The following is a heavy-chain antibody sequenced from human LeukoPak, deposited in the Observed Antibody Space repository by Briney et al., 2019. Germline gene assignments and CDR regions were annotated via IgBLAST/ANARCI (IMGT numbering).Heavy chain of an antibody. CDR1: GFTFSDYY. CDR3: ARPVTGDPQDAFDI. Sequence: PGGSLRLSCAASGFTFSDYYMSWIRQAPGKGLEWVSYISSSGSTIYYADSVKGRFTISRDNAKNSLYLQMNSLRPEDTAMYYCARPVTGDPQDAFDIWGQGTMVTVSS. D-gene: IGHD7-27*01. V-gene: IGHV3-11*04. CDR2: ISSSGSTI. J-gene: IGHJ3*02.